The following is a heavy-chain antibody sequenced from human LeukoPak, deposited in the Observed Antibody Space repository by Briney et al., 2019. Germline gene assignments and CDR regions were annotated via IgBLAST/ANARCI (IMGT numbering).Heavy chain of an antibody. Sequence: GASVKVSCKASGYTFTGYYMHWVRQAPGQGLEWMGWINPNSGGTNYAQKFQGRVTMTRDTSISTAYTELSRLRSDDTAVYYCARAHEYYDSSGYYFGYWGQGTLVTVSS. J-gene: IGHJ4*02. V-gene: IGHV1-2*02. CDR2: INPNSGGT. D-gene: IGHD3-22*01. CDR3: ARAHEYYDSSGYYFGY. CDR1: GYTFTGYY.